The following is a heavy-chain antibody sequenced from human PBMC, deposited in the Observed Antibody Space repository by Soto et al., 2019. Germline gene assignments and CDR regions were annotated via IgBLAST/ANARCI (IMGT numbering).Heavy chain of an antibody. Sequence: QVHLVQSGAEVKKPGASVQVSCTASGYTFTSCGINWVRQAPGQVLEWMGWSSAYNGNTNYAENLQGRVTMTTDTSTSKAYIELRSPRSDDTAVYYCARDHRGGTDAFDIWGQGTMVTVSS. CDR3: ARDHRGGTDAFDI. D-gene: IGHD2-15*01. CDR2: SSAYNGNT. V-gene: IGHV1-18*01. J-gene: IGHJ3*02. CDR1: GYTFTSCG.